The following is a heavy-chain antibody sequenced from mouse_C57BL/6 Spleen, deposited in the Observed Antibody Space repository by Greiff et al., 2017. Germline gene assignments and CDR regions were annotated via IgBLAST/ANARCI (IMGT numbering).Heavy chain of an antibody. Sequence: EVQLQEFGGGLVKPGGSLKLPSAASGFTFSDFGMPWVRLAPEKGLEWVAYISSGSSTIYYADTVKGRFTISRENAKNTLCLQMTSLRSEDTAMYYCATSPIYYYGSSPYDMDYWGEGTSVTVSS. V-gene: IGHV5-17*01. CDR2: ISSGSSTI. CDR3: ATSPIYYYGSSPYDMDY. D-gene: IGHD1-1*01. J-gene: IGHJ4*01. CDR1: GFTFSDFG.